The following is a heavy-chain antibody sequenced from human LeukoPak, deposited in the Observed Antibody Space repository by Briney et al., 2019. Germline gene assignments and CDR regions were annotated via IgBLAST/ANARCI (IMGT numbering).Heavy chain of an antibody. Sequence: GGSLRLSCAASGFTFSEYYMSWIRQAPGTGLEWVSYISSSGSTIYYADSVKGRFTISRDNAKNSLYLQMNSLRAEDTAVYYCARMEAYSGGDCARGLDYWGQGTLVTVSS. D-gene: IGHD2-21*02. CDR1: GFTFSEYY. CDR3: ARMEAYSGGDCARGLDY. V-gene: IGHV3-11*04. J-gene: IGHJ4*02. CDR2: ISSSGSTI.